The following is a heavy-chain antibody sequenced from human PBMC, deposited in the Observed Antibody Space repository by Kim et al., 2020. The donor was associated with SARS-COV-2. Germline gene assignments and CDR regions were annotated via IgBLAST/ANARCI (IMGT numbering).Heavy chain of an antibody. CDR2: IERNGGNK. Sequence: GGSLRLSCATSGFTFSRYAMNWFRQAQGKGLEWVAAIERNGGNKYYADSVKDRFTISRDNSKNTLYLQMKSLRAEDTAVYYCAKDVSCGYVGTDAYYF. J-gene: IGHJ4*01. CDR3: AKDVSCGYVGTDAYYF. V-gene: IGHV3-23*01. D-gene: IGHD3-22*01. CDR1: GFTFSRYA.